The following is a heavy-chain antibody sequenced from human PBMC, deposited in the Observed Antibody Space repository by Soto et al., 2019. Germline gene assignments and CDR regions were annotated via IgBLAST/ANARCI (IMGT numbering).Heavy chain of an antibody. D-gene: IGHD6-19*01. CDR3: AKDLSSGPYNY. Sequence: GESLKISCAASGFTFSSYAMSWVRQAPGKGLEWVSAISGSGGSTYYADSVKGRFTISRDNSKNTLYLQMNSLRAEDTAVYYCAKDLSSGPYNYWGQGTLVTVSS. J-gene: IGHJ4*02. CDR1: GFTFSSYA. CDR2: ISGSGGST. V-gene: IGHV3-23*01.